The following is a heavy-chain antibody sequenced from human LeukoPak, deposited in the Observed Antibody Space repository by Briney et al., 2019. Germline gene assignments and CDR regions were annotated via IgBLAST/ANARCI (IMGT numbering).Heavy chain of an antibody. CDR1: GYTFTSYG. V-gene: IGHV1-69*04. Sequence: ASVKVSCKASGYTFTSYGISWVRQAPGQGLEWMGRIIPILGIANYAQKFQGRVTITADKSTSTAYMELSSLRSEDTAVYYCATQYCSGGSCPAEYFQHWGQGTLVTVSS. CDR3: ATQYCSGGSCPAEYFQH. CDR2: IIPILGIA. J-gene: IGHJ1*01. D-gene: IGHD2-15*01.